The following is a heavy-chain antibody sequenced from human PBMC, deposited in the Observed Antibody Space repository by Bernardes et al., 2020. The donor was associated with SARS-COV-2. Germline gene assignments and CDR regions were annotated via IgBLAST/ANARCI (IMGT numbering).Heavy chain of an antibody. CDR3: VRRSPSTRPAGMPTFYYSLDV. J-gene: IGHJ6*02. CDR2: IKQDGSEI. Sequence: GGSLRLSCAASGFSFGRHWKNWVRQAPGTGLEWVANIKQDGSEITYVDSVKGRFTVSRDNSMNSLYLQMNSLRAEDTAVYYCVRRSPSTRPAGMPTFYYSLDVWGQGTTVTVSS. CDR1: GFSFGRHW. V-gene: IGHV3-7*01. D-gene: IGHD6-6*01.